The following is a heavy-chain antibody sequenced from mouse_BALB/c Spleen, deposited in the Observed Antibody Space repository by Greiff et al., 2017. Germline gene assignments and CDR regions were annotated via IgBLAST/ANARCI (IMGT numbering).Heavy chain of an antibody. CDR2: ISTYYGDA. CDR1: GYTFTDYA. D-gene: IGHD2-1*01. J-gene: IGHJ4*01. CDR3: ARTRDGNYEMDY. V-gene: IGHV1S137*01. Sequence: QVQLQQSGAELVRPGVSVKISCKGSGYTFTDYAMHWVKQSHAKSLEWIGVISTYYGDASYNQKFKGKATMTVDKSSSTAYMELARLTSEDSAIYYCARTRDGNYEMDYWGQGTTVTVSA.